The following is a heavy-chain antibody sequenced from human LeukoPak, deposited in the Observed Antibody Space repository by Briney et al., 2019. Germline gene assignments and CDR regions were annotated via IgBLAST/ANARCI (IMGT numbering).Heavy chain of an antibody. D-gene: IGHD3-10*01. V-gene: IGHV4-61*02. CDR3: ARRSYYYCSGSYYYYYMDV. J-gene: IGHJ6*03. CDR1: GGSISSGSYY. CDR2: IYTSGST. Sequence: SETLSLTCTVSGGSISSGSYYWSWIRQPAGKGLEWIGRIYTSGSTNYNPSLKSRVTISVDTSKNQFPQKLSSVTAADTVGEYRARRSYYYCSGSYYYYYMDVWGKGTGDTVSS.